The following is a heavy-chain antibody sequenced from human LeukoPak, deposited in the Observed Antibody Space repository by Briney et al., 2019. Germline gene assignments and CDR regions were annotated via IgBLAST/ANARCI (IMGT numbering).Heavy chain of an antibody. CDR3: ARVRLGHYDILTGYYYFDY. CDR2: IYYSGSN. V-gene: IGHV4-59*07. Sequence: SDTLSLTCTVSVGSFSIYYWRCIRQPPGKGWVGIVYIYYSGSNNYNPSLKSRVTISVATSKNQFSLKLSSVTAADTAVYYCARVRLGHYDILTGYYYFDYWGQGTLVTVSS. D-gene: IGHD3-9*01. CDR1: VGSFSIYY. J-gene: IGHJ4*02.